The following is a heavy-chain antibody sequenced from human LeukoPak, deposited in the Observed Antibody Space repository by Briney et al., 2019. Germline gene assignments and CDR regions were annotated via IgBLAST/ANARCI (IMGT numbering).Heavy chain of an antibody. CDR2: IITIIDTP. J-gene: IGHJ4*02. V-gene: IGHV1-69*06. CDR3: ARGRLIGAPDERYYLDY. D-gene: IGHD2-2*01. CDR1: LDTLSSYP. Sequence: SVKDSRKSSLDTLSSYPISWVRPAPGQGLEWMGGIITIIDTPNYAQKFQGRVTITPDKSPSTASIELNSLRFEGMAVYYCARGRLIGAPDERYYLDYWGQGTLVTVSS.